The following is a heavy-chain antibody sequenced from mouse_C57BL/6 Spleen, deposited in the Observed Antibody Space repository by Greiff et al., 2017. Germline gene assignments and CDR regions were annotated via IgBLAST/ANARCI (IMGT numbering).Heavy chain of an antibody. D-gene: IGHD1-1*01. J-gene: IGHJ1*03. V-gene: IGHV1-80*01. Sequence: QVQLQQSGAELVKPGASVKISCKASGYAFSSYWMNWVKQRPGKGLEWIGQIYPGDGDTNYNGKFKGKATLTADKSSSTAYMQLSSLTSEDSAVYFCARGEGYGSSYWYFDVWGTGTTVTVSS. CDR2: IYPGDGDT. CDR1: GYAFSSYW. CDR3: ARGEGYGSSYWYFDV.